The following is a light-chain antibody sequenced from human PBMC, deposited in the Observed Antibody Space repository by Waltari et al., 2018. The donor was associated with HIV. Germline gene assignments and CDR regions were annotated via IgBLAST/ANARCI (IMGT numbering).Light chain of an antibody. CDR3: QQVKSYPYT. CDR2: AAS. CDR1: QDISSY. J-gene: IGKJ2*01. Sequence: DIQLTQSPSFLSASVGDRVTITCRASQDISSYLAWYQQKPGKAPKLLIHAASTLQSGVPSRLSGSGSGPEYTLTISSLQPEDCATYYCQQVKSYPYTFGQGTKLEIK. V-gene: IGKV1-9*01.